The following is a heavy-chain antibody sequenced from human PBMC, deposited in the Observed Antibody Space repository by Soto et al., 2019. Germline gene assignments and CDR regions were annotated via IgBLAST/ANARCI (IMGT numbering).Heavy chain of an antibody. V-gene: IGHV3-11*01. CDR2: ISSSGTTI. Sequence: QVQLVESGGGLVKPGGSLRLSCAASGFTFSDYYLSWIRQAPGKGLEWVSYISSSGTTIYYADSVKGRCTISRDNAKNSLYRQMNGLRAVYSAVYYCARVDPPAKSWGQGTLVTVSS. D-gene: IGHD2-2*03. CDR1: GFTFSDYY. J-gene: IGHJ5*02. CDR3: ARVDPPAKS.